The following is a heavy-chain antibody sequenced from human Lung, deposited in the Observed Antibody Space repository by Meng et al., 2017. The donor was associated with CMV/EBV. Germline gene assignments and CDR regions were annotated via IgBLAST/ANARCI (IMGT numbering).Heavy chain of an antibody. CDR1: GFSISPYA. CDR2: ISFDASNK. J-gene: IGHJ4*02. CDR3: ARDAVVGPTSRSGIGYFDH. D-gene: IGHD1-26*01. V-gene: IGHV3-30*01. Sequence: SXKISCAASGFSISPYAMQWVRQAPGKGLEWVAVISFDASNKRYADSVKGRFAISRDNSKDTLYLEMNSLRTEDTAVYYCARDAVVGPTSRSGIGYFDHWGQGTLVTVSS.